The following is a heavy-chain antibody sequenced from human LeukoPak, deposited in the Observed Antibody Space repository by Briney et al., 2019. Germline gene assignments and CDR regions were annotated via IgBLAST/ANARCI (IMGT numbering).Heavy chain of an antibody. Sequence: PGRSLRLSCAASGFTFSSYAMHWVRQAPGKGLEWVAIISYDGRNENYADSVKGRFTISRDKSKNTLYLQMNSLRAEDTAVYYYAGPYSSGGYYFDYWGQGTLVTVSS. CDR2: ISYDGRNE. J-gene: IGHJ4*02. CDR3: AGPYSSGGYYFDY. CDR1: GFTFSSYA. D-gene: IGHD6-19*01. V-gene: IGHV3-30*04.